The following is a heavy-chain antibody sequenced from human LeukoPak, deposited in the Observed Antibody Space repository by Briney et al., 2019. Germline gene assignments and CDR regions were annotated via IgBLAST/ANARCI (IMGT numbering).Heavy chain of an antibody. CDR3: ARHYVFVYGGSSFDY. Sequence: SETLSLTCTVSGGSISSSSYYWGWIRQPPGKGLEWIGSIYYSGSTYYNPSLKSRVTISVDTSKNKFSLKLSSVTDADTAVYYCARHYVFVYGGSSFDYWGQGTLVTVSS. J-gene: IGHJ4*02. CDR1: GGSISSSSYY. CDR2: IYYSGST. V-gene: IGHV4-39*01. D-gene: IGHD2-8*01.